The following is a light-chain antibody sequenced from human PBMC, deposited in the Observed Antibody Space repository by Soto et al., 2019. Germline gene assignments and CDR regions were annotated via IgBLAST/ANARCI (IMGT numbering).Light chain of an antibody. V-gene: IGKV3-15*01. Sequence: EIVMTQSPATLSVSPGERATLSCRASQSVSSNLAWYQQKPGQAPRLLIYGASTSATGIPARFSGSGSGTEFTLTISSLKSEDFAVYSCQHYNNWPLYTFGQGTKLEIK. CDR1: QSVSSN. J-gene: IGKJ2*01. CDR3: QHYNNWPLYT. CDR2: GAS.